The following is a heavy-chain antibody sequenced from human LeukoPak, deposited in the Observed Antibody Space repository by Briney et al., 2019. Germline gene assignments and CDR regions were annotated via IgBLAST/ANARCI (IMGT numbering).Heavy chain of an antibody. Sequence: PGGSLRLSCAASGFTFSSYSMNWVRQAPGKGLEWVSSISSSSSYIYYADSVKGRFTISRDSAKNSLYLQMDSLRAEDTAVYYCATPGWELLGGQEGAGFDYWGQGTLVTVSS. CDR3: ATPGWELLGGQEGAGFDY. J-gene: IGHJ4*02. CDR2: ISSSSSYI. V-gene: IGHV3-21*01. CDR1: GFTFSSYS. D-gene: IGHD1-26*01.